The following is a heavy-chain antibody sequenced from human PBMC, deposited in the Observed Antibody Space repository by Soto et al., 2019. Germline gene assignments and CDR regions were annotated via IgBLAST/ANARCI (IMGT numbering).Heavy chain of an antibody. CDR2: ISYNGNT. Sequence: SEPLSLTCTVSGGSISSRNFCWSWIRQHPGKGLEWIGYISYNGNTFYNPSLKSRVTISVDTSKNQFSLKLSSVTAADTAVYYCARDGRASYFFDYWGQGIMVTVSS. CDR1: GGSISSRNFC. V-gene: IGHV4-31*03. CDR3: ARDGRASYFFDY. J-gene: IGHJ4*02.